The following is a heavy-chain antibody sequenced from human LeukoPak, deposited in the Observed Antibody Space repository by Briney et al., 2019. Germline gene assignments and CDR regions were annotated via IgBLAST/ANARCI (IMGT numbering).Heavy chain of an antibody. J-gene: IGHJ5*02. CDR2: IYHTVGT. CDR3: ATGFWSGYYTPSGSNNWFDP. D-gene: IGHD3-3*01. V-gene: IGHV4-38-2*02. Sequence: PSETLSLTCTVSGYSISSGYYWGWIRQPPGKGLEWIGSIYHTVGTYYNPSLKSRITVSVDTSKNQFSLKLSSVTAADTAVYYCATGFWSGYYTPSGSNNWFDPWGQGTLVTVSS. CDR1: GYSISSGYY.